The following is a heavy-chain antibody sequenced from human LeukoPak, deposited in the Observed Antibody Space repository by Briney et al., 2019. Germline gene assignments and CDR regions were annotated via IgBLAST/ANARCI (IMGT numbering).Heavy chain of an antibody. CDR3: ATNLPGYSYGYWVA. J-gene: IGHJ5*02. V-gene: IGHV4-59*01. Sequence: PSETLSLTCTVSGGSMSNYYWSWIRQPPGKGLEWIGYVFYTGSGKYNPSLKSRVTISVDTSKRQISLKLTSVTAADTAVYYCATNLPGYSYGYWVAWGQGTLVTVSS. CDR2: VFYTGSG. CDR1: GGSMSNYY. D-gene: IGHD5-18*01.